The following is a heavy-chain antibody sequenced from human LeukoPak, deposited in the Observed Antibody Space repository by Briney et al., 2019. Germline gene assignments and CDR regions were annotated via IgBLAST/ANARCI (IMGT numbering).Heavy chain of an antibody. Sequence: GGSLRLSCAASGFSVSSNYFSWVRQAPGKGLEWVSVIYSGGGTYYADSLKGRFTFSRDNSKNTLYLQMNSLRADDTAVYYCAGHSVLRSGYSFDYWGQGTLVTVSS. V-gene: IGHV3-53*01. J-gene: IGHJ4*02. CDR3: AGHSVLRSGYSFDY. D-gene: IGHD3-22*01. CDR2: IYSGGGT. CDR1: GFSVSSNY.